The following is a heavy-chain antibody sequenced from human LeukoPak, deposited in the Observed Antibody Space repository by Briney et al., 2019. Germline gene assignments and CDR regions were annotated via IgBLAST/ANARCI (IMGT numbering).Heavy chain of an antibody. D-gene: IGHD4-17*01. CDR2: INPNSGDT. J-gene: IGHJ3*02. CDR1: GYIFTDYY. CDR3: ARALMTAVLVTSGGDI. Sequence: ASVKVSCQASGYIFTDYYIHWVRPAPGQGLEWMGWINPNSGDTNCAQKFQGRVTMTRDTSISTAYLELSGLTSDDTAVYYCARALMTAVLVTSGGDIWGQGTRVTVSS. V-gene: IGHV1-2*02.